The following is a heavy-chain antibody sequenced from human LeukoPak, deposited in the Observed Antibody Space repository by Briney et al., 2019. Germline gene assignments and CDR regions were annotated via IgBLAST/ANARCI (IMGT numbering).Heavy chain of an antibody. J-gene: IGHJ4*02. CDR1: GYRFSNYW. Sequence: GESLKISCKGSGYRFSNYWIGWVRQMPGKGLEWMAIIYPGDSDIKYSPSFQGQVTISADESINTVYLQWSSLKASDTAMYYCARERWGSGDYWGQGTLVTVSS. CDR3: ARERWGSGDY. V-gene: IGHV5-51*01. CDR2: IYPGDSDI. D-gene: IGHD2-21*01.